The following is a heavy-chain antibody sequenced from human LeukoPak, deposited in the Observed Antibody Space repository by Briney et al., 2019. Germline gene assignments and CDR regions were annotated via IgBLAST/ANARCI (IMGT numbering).Heavy chain of an antibody. Sequence: GGSLRLSCAASGFTFSSYWMHWVRQAPGKGLVWVSRINSDGSSTSYADSVKGRFTISRDNAKNTLYPQMNSLRAEDTAVYYCARVHNYYYDSSGYYPYYFDYWGQGTLVTVSS. CDR3: ARVHNYYYDSSGYYPYYFDY. D-gene: IGHD3-22*01. CDR2: INSDGSST. V-gene: IGHV3-74*01. J-gene: IGHJ4*02. CDR1: GFTFSSYW.